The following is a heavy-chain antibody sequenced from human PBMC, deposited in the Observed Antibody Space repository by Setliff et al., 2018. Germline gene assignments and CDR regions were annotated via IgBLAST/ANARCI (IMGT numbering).Heavy chain of an antibody. CDR3: ARSGNQVGGDY. J-gene: IGHJ4*02. D-gene: IGHD1-26*01. CDR1: GYSFSTFW. V-gene: IGHV5-51*01. Sequence: PGESLKISCQASGYSFSTFWIGWVRQTPGKGLEWMGVIWPDDSDTTYSPPFRGEVTISADKSVNTAYLQWDSLRASDTAMYYCARSGNQVGGDYWGQGTLVTVSS. CDR2: IWPDDSDT.